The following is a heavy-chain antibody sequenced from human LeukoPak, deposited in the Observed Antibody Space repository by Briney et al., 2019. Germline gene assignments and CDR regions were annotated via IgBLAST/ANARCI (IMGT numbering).Heavy chain of an antibody. Sequence: ASVKVSCKASGGTFSSYAISWVRQAPGQGLEWMGGIIPIFGTANYAQKFQGRVTITADESTSTAYMELSSLRAEDTAVYYCARDRPGRYCSTISCYSASPFDPWGQGTLVTVSS. CDR2: IIPIFGTA. V-gene: IGHV1-69*13. J-gene: IGHJ5*02. CDR3: ARDRPGRYCSTISCYSASPFDP. D-gene: IGHD2-2*02. CDR1: GGTFSSYA.